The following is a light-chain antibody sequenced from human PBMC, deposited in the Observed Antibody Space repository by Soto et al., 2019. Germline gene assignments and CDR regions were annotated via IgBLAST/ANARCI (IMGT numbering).Light chain of an antibody. CDR3: QHRSNWHGLT. J-gene: IGKJ4*01. CDR2: DAP. Sequence: EIVLTQSPATLALSPGERATLSCRASQGVSRFLAWCQRKPGQAPRLLIYDAPNRATGIPARFSGSGPGTYFTLTISSLEPEDFALYYCQHRSNWHGLTVGGGTKVEIK. CDR1: QGVSRF. V-gene: IGKV3D-11*01.